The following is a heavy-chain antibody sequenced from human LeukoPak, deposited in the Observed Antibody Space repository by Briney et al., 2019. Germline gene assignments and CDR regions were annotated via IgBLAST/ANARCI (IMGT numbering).Heavy chain of an antibody. J-gene: IGHJ4*02. V-gene: IGHV4-30-2*01. Sequence: SQTLSLTCAVSGGSISSGGYSWSWIRQPPGKGLEWIGNIYHSGSTYYNPSLKSRVTISVDRSKNQFSLKLSSVTAADTAVYYCARGYSYGSHAPYFDYWGQGTLVTVSS. CDR1: GGSISSGGYS. CDR3: ARGYSYGSHAPYFDY. CDR2: IYHSGST. D-gene: IGHD5-18*01.